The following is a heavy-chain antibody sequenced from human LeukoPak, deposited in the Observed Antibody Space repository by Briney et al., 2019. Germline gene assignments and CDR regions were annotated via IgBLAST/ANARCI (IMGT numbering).Heavy chain of an antibody. CDR2: MNPNSGNT. D-gene: IGHD6-13*01. CDR3: ARGRSIAAARGRGKNHYFDY. J-gene: IGHJ4*02. V-gene: IGHV1-8*01. CDR1: GYTLTSYD. Sequence: ASVKVSCKASGYTLTSYDINWVRQATGQGLEWMGWMNPNSGNTGYAQKFQGRVTMTRNTSISTAYMELSSLRSEDTAVYYCARGRSIAAARGRGKNHYFDYWGQGTLVTVSS.